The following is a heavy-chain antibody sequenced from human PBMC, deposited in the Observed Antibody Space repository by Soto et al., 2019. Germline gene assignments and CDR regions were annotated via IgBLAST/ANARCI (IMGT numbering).Heavy chain of an antibody. V-gene: IGHV1-8*01. J-gene: IGHJ6*03. CDR3: ARGPEYSSSWAPSYYYYYYMDV. D-gene: IGHD6-13*01. Sequence: ASVKVSCKASGYTFTSYDINWLRQATGQGLEWMGWMNPNSGNTGYAQKFQGRVTMTRNTSLSTAYMELSSLRSEDTAVYYCARGPEYSSSWAPSYYYYYYMDVWGKGPRSPSP. CDR1: GYTFTSYD. CDR2: MNPNSGNT.